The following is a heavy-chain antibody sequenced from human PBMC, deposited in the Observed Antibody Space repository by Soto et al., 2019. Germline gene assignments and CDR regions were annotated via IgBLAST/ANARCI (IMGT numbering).Heavy chain of an antibody. CDR1: GFTFSSYT. V-gene: IGHV3-53*05. Sequence: PGGSLRLSCAASGFTFSSYTMTWVRQAPGKGLEWVSGINSGGRTYYADSVKGRFTISRDDSKNTLYLQIISLRSEDTAVYYCARGSKQWLSSWFDPWGQGTLVTVS. CDR3: ARGSKQWLSSWFDP. D-gene: IGHD6-19*01. CDR2: INSGGRT. J-gene: IGHJ5*02.